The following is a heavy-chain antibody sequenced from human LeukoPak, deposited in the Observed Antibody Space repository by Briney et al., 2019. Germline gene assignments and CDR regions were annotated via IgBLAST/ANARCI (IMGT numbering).Heavy chain of an antibody. CDR3: AKERQVLGYCSSTSCQIFDY. V-gene: IGHV3-30*02. CDR2: IRYDGSNK. J-gene: IGHJ4*02. Sequence: GGSLRLSCAASGFTFSSYGMHWVRQAPGKGLEWVAFIRYDGSNKYYADSVKGRFTISRDNSKNTLYLQMNSLRAEDTAVYYCAKERQVLGYCSSTSCQIFDYWGQGTLVTVSS. D-gene: IGHD2-2*01. CDR1: GFTFSSYG.